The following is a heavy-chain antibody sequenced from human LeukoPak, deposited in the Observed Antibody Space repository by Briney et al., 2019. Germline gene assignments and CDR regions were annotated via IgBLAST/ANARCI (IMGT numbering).Heavy chain of an antibody. J-gene: IGHJ3*02. V-gene: IGHV3-23*01. CDR3: AKRTGLDGFDI. CDR1: GFTFSSYA. Sequence: PGGSLRLSCAASGFTFSSYAMSWVRQAPGKGLEWVSAINAGGGATWYADSVKGRFTASRDNSKNTLSLQMNSLRAEDTAVYYCAKRTGLDGFDIWGQGTMVTVS. CDR2: INAGGGAT.